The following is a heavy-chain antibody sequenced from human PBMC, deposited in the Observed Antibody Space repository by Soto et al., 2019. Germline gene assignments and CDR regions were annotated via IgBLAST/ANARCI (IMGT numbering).Heavy chain of an antibody. CDR2: IYWDDDK. V-gene: IGHV2-5*02. D-gene: IGHD1-1*01. Sequence: QITLKESGPTRVKPTQTLTLTCTFSGFSLSTSGVGVGWIRQPPGKALEWLAFIYWDDDKRYSPSLKTRLTIPEAPSEHPVVLIMSHMDPADTASYYCAHRAGRQGNWEGGYFDYWGLGTLVTVSS. J-gene: IGHJ4*01. CDR3: AHRAGRQGNWEGGYFDY. CDR1: GFSLSTSGVG.